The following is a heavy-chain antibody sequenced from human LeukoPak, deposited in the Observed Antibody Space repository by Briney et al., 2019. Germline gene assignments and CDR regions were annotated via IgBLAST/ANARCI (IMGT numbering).Heavy chain of an antibody. V-gene: IGHV3-30*18. CDR3: AKGLVAVAGPFDY. D-gene: IGHD6-19*01. CDR1: GFTFSSYG. Sequence: GRSLRLSCAASGFTFSSYGMHWVRQAPGKGLEWVAVISYDGSNKYYADSVKGRFTISRDNSKNTLYLQMNSLRAEDTAVYYCAKGLVAVAGPFDYWGQGTLVTVSS. CDR2: ISYDGSNK. J-gene: IGHJ4*02.